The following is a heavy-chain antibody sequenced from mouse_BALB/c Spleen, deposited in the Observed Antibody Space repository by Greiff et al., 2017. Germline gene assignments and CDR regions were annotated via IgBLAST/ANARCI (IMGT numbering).Heavy chain of an antibody. CDR1: GYAFTNYL. Sequence: VQLQQSGAELVRPGTSVKVSCKASGYAFTNYLIEWVKQRPGQGLEWIGRIAPGSGSTYYNEMFKGKATLTVDTSSSTAYIQLSSLSSEDSAVYFCARGGYYGRSMDYWGQGTSVTVSS. CDR3: ARGGYYGRSMDY. V-gene: IGHV1-54*01. D-gene: IGHD1-1*02. CDR2: IAPGSGST. J-gene: IGHJ4*01.